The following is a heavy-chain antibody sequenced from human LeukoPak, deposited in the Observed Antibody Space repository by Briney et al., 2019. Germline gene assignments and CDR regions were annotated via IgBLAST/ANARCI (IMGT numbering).Heavy chain of an antibody. D-gene: IGHD5-24*01. Sequence: SVKVSCKASGGTFSSYAISWVRQAPGQGLGWMGRIIPIFGTANYAQKFQGRVTITTDESTSTAYMELSSLRSEDTAVYYCATTRGSYYYYYMDVWGKGTTVTVSS. CDR1: GGTFSSYA. CDR3: ATTRGSYYYYYMDV. V-gene: IGHV1-69*05. J-gene: IGHJ6*03. CDR2: IIPIFGTA.